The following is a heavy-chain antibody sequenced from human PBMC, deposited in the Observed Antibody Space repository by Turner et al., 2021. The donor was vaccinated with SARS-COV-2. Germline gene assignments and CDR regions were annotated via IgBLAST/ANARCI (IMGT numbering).Heavy chain of an antibody. CDR2: FYHRWGT. CDR3: ATYSAGAGGTGY. V-gene: IGHV4-61*01. CDR1: GSSVSSGSYH. Sequence: QVQLHASCPGLVKHSETLSPACTVSGSSVSSGSYHWSWVRQPPGKGLEWIGYFYHRWGTNYTPALKSRVTISMDTSKNQFSLKLSSVTAADTAVYYCATYSAGAGGTGYWGQGTLVTVSS. J-gene: IGHJ4*02. D-gene: IGHD6-13*01.